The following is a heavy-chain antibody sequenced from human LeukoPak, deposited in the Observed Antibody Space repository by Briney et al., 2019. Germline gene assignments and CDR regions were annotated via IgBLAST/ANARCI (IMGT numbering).Heavy chain of an antibody. D-gene: IGHD2-21*02. CDR1: GGSISSGDYY. Sequence: SETLSLTCTVSGGSISSGDYYWSWIRQPPGKGLEWIGYIYYSGSTYYNPSLKSRVTISVDTSKNQFSLKLSSVTAADTAVYYCAREGGGDSTLDYWGQGTLVTVSP. CDR2: IYYSGST. V-gene: IGHV4-30-4*01. J-gene: IGHJ4*02. CDR3: AREGGGDSTLDY.